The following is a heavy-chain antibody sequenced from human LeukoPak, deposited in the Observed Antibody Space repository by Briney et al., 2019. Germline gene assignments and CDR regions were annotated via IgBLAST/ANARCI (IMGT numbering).Heavy chain of an antibody. J-gene: IGHJ4*02. CDR1: GGSISSEGFY. CDR2: IYRSGRT. D-gene: IGHD2-21*02. CDR3: ARVVTSSLYFFDY. Sequence: PSETLSLTCSVSGGSISSEGFYWSWIRQHPGKGLEWIAYIYRSGRTYYNPSLKSRLTISVDTSKNQFSMSLKSVTAADTAVYYCARVVTSSLYFFDYWGQGTLVSVSS. V-gene: IGHV4-31*03.